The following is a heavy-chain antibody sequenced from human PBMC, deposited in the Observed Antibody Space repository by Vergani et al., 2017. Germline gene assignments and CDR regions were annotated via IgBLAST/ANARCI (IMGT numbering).Heavy chain of an antibody. Sequence: EVQLVESGGCLVQPGGSLRLSCAASGFTFSSYEMNWVRQAPGKGLEWVSYISSSGSTIYYADSVKGRFTISRDNAKNSLYLQMNSLRAEDTAVYYCARVGCSGGSCYFDYWGQGTLVTXSS. CDR2: ISSSGSTI. V-gene: IGHV3-48*03. CDR3: ARVGCSGGSCYFDY. CDR1: GFTFSSYE. J-gene: IGHJ4*02. D-gene: IGHD2-15*01.